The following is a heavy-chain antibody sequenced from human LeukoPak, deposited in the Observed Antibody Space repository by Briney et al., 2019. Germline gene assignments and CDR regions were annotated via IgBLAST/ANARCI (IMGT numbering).Heavy chain of an antibody. CDR1: GGSISSSSYY. CDR3: ARQDPGIAVAGRDY. J-gene: IGHJ4*02. V-gene: IGHV4-39*01. Sequence: SETLSLTCTVSGGSISSSSYYWGWIRQPPGKGLEWIGSIYYSGSTYYNPSLKSRVTISVDTSKNQFSLKLSSVTAADTAVYYCARQDPGIAVAGRDYWGQGTLVTVSS. CDR2: IYYSGST. D-gene: IGHD6-19*01.